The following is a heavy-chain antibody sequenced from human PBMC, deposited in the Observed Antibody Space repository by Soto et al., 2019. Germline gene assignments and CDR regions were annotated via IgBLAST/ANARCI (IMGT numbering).Heavy chain of an antibody. D-gene: IGHD3-10*01. Sequence: PSETLSLTCAVYGGSISSYYWSWIRQPPGKGLERIGYIYYSGSTNYNPSLKSRVTISVDTSKNQFSPKLSSVTAADTAVYYCARRYGSGFDYWGQGTLVTVSS. CDR1: GGSISSYY. V-gene: IGHV4-59*08. CDR3: ARRYGSGFDY. J-gene: IGHJ4*02. CDR2: IYYSGST.